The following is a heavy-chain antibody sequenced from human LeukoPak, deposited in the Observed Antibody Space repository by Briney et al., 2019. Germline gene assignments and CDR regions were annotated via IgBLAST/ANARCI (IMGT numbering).Heavy chain of an antibody. CDR1: GFIFSTYA. D-gene: IGHD1-1*01. V-gene: IGHV3-30*02. CDR2: IRSDGSNE. CDR3: AREGYGPDY. Sequence: GGSLRLSCAASGFIFSTYAMHWVRQAPGKGLEWVAFIRSDGSNEYYADSVKGRISISRDNAKNSLYLQMNSLRAEDTAVYYCAREGYGPDYWGQGTLVTVSS. J-gene: IGHJ4*02.